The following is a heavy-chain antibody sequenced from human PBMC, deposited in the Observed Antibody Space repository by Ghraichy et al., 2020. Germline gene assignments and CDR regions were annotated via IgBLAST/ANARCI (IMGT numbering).Heavy chain of an antibody. V-gene: IGHV3-23*01. Sequence: ETLSLTCAASGFTFKNFGMTWVRQAPGEALEWVSTINYSGTNTHYADSVRGRFTISRDENTLFLQMNNLRADDMAIYYCGIDPSMWGWCGGDCPADYWGQGTLVTVSS. D-gene: IGHD2-21*02. CDR2: INYSGTNT. CDR3: GIDPSMWGWCGGDCPADY. CDR1: GFTFKNFG. J-gene: IGHJ4*02.